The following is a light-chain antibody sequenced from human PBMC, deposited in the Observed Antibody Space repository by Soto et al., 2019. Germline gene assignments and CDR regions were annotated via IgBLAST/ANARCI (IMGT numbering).Light chain of an antibody. CDR2: KAS. V-gene: IGKV1-5*03. CDR1: QSISTY. J-gene: IGKJ1*01. CDR3: QQYNSYSPT. Sequence: DIQMTQSPSTLSASVGDRVTITCRASQSISTYLAWYQQKAGKAPNLLIYKASRLESGVPSRFSGSGSETEFTLTISGLQPGDSATYYCQQYNSYSPTFGQGTKVDIK.